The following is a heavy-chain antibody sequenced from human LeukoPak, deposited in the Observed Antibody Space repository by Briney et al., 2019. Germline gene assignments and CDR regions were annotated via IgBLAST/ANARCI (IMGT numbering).Heavy chain of an antibody. Sequence: GGSLRLSCAASGFTFSDYYMSWIRQAPGKGLEWVSYISSSGSTIYYADSAKGRFTISRDNAKNSLYLQMNSLRPQDTAVYYSAREDGYCSGGSCPNWFDPWGQGTLVTVSS. CDR2: ISSSGSTI. CDR1: GFTFSDYY. D-gene: IGHD2-15*01. J-gene: IGHJ5*02. CDR3: AREDGYCSGGSCPNWFDP. V-gene: IGHV3-11*01.